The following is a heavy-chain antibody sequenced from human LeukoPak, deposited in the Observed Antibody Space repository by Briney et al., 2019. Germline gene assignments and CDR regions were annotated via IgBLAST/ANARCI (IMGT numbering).Heavy chain of an antibody. CDR2: INHSGST. CDR3: AGWINCRGGSCSYYFDY. CDR1: GGSFSGYY. J-gene: IGHJ4*02. Sequence: SETLSLTCAVYGGSFSGYYWSWIRQPPGKGLEWIGEINHSGSTNYNPSLKSRVTISVDTSKNQFSLKLSSVTAADTAVYYCAGWINCRGGSCSYYFDYWGQGTLVTVSS. V-gene: IGHV4-34*01. D-gene: IGHD2-15*01.